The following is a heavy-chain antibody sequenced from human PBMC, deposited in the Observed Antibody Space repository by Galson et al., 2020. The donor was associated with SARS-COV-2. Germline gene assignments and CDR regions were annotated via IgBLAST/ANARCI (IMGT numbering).Heavy chain of an antibody. CDR1: GFTFDDYA. V-gene: IGHV3-9*01. J-gene: IGHJ6*02. Sequence: GGSLRLSCAASGFTFDDYAMHWVRQAPGKGLEWVSGISWNSGSIGYADSVKGRFTISRDNAKNSLYLQMNSLRAEDTALYYCAKGPGSWTTVTTEYYYGMDVWGQGTTVTVSS. CDR2: ISWNSGSI. D-gene: IGHD4-17*01. CDR3: AKGPGSWTTVTTEYYYGMDV.